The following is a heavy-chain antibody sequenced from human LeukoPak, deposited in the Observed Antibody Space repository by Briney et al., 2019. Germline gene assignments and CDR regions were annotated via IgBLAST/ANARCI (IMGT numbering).Heavy chain of an antibody. D-gene: IGHD3-22*01. CDR1: GFTFNIYA. CDR3: AKDSVGYYDSSGYPNPFDY. CDR2: ISGSGGST. J-gene: IGHJ4*02. V-gene: IGHV3-23*01. Sequence: GGSLRLSCATSGFTFNIYALSWVRQAPGKGLEWDSAISGSGGSTYYADSVKGRFTISRDNSKNTLYLQMNSLRAEDTAVYYCAKDSVGYYDSSGYPNPFDYWGQGTLVTVSS.